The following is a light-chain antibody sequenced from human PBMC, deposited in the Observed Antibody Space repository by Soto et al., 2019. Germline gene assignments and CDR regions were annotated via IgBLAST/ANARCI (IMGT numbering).Light chain of an antibody. J-gene: IGKJ3*01. CDR2: DAS. CDR1: QSVSSY. Sequence: EIVLTQSPATLSLSPGERATLSCRASQSVSSYLVWYQQKPGQAPRLLIYDASNRATGIPARFSGSGSGTDFVLTISCLVPEDFAVYYCQQRGSWPSFGPGTKVDI. CDR3: QQRGSWPS. V-gene: IGKV3-11*01.